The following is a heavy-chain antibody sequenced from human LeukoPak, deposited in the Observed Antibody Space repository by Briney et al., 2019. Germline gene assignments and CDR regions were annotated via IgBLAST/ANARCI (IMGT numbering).Heavy chain of an antibody. CDR2: IIPILGIA. V-gene: IGHV1-69*04. CDR1: GGTFSSYA. CDR3: AIKQLGYSSSWYGHYYYGMVV. D-gene: IGHD6-13*01. J-gene: IGHJ6*02. Sequence: GSSVKVSSKASGGTFSSYAIRWVRQAPGQGLEWMGRIIPILGIANYAQKFQGRVTITADKSTSTAYMALSSLRSEDTAVYYCAIKQLGYSSSWYGHYYYGMVVWGQGTTVTASS.